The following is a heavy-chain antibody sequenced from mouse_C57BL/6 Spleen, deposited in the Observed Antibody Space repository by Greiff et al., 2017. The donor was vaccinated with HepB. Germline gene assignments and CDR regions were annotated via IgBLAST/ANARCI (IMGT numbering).Heavy chain of an antibody. CDR3: TTRLAMDY. CDR1: GFNIKDDY. J-gene: IGHJ4*01. Sequence: EVKLVESGAELVRPGASVKLSCTASGFNIKDDYMHWVKQRPEQGLEWIGWIDPENGDTEYASKFQGKATITADTSSNTAYLQLSSLTSEDTAVYYCTTRLAMDYWGQGTSVTVSS. CDR2: IDPENGDT. V-gene: IGHV14-4*01. D-gene: IGHD6-1*01.